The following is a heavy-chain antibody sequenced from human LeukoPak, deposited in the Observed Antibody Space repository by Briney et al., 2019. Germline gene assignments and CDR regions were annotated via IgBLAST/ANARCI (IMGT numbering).Heavy chain of an antibody. D-gene: IGHD3-3*01. Sequence: SETLSLTCTVSGGSISSYYWSWIRQPPGKELEWIGYIYASGSTNYNPSLKSRVTISLDTSKNLFSLRLSSVTAADTAVYYSARHPPRGYYTADAFDIWGQGTIVTVSS. CDR2: IYASGST. V-gene: IGHV4-4*09. J-gene: IGHJ3*02. CDR3: ARHPPRGYYTADAFDI. CDR1: GGSISSYY.